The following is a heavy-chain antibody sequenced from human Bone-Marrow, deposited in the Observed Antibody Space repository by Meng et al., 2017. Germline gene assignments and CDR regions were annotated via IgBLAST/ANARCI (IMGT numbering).Heavy chain of an antibody. D-gene: IGHD3-10*01. CDR2: INHSGST. J-gene: IGHJ6*02. V-gene: IGHV4-34*01. CDR3: ARDASYYGSGSYYKFSRYYYGMDV. CDR1: GGSFSGYY. Sequence: SETLSLTCAVYGGSFSGYYWSWIRQPPGKGLEWIGEINHSGSTNYNPSLKSRVTISVDTSKNQFSLKLSSVTAADTAVYYCARDASYYGSGSYYKFSRYYYGMDVWGQGTTVTVSS.